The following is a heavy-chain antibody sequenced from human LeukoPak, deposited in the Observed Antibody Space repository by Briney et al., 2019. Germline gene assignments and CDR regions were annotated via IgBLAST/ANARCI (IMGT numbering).Heavy chain of an antibody. J-gene: IGHJ6*02. D-gene: IGHD2-15*01. CDR3: AAGNQVVYYGMDV. CDR1: GFTFTSSA. Sequence: SVKVSCKASGFTFTSSAVQWVRQARGQRLEWIGWIVVGSGNTNYAQKFQERVTITRDMSTSTAYMELSSLRSKDTAVYYCAAGNQVVYYGMDVWGQGTTVTVSS. V-gene: IGHV1-58*01. CDR2: IVVGSGNT.